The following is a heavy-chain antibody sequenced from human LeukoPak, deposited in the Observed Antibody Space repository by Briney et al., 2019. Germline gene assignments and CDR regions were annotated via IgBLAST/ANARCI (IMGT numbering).Heavy chain of an antibody. V-gene: IGHV4-34*01. J-gene: IGHJ4*02. D-gene: IGHD1-26*01. CDR1: GGSFSGYY. Sequence: SETLSLTCAVYGGSFSGYYWSWIRQPPGKGLEWIGEINHSGSTNYNPSLKSRVTMSVDTSKNQFSLKLSSVTAADTAVYYCARDSGSYLFDYWGQGTLATVSS. CDR2: INHSGST. CDR3: ARDSGSYLFDY.